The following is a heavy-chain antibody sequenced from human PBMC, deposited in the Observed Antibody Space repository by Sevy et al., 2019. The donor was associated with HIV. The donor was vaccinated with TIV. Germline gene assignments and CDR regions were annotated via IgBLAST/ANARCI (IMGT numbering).Heavy chain of an antibody. CDR3: AREHIAVAGIGYYFDY. CDR2: IWDDGTNK. CDR1: GFTFSGYG. V-gene: IGHV3-33*01. D-gene: IGHD6-19*01. J-gene: IGHJ4*02. Sequence: GGSLRLSCAASGFTFSGYGMHWVRQAPGKGLEWVAVIWDDGTNKYYTDSVKGQFTISEDNSKNTLYLQMNSMRAEDTAVYYCAREHIAVAGIGYYFDYWGQGTLVTVSS.